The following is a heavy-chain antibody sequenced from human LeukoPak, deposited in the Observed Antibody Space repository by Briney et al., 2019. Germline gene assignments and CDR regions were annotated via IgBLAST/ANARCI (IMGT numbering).Heavy chain of an antibody. Sequence: SEPLSLTCTVSGGSISSYYWGWIRQPPGKGLEWLGYIYYSGSTNYNPFLKSRVTISVDTSKNQFSLKLSPVTAADTAVYYCARHTTYSSGWYDYYYYMDVWGKGTTVTVSS. V-gene: IGHV4-59*08. J-gene: IGHJ6*03. D-gene: IGHD6-19*01. CDR2: IYYSGST. CDR3: ARHTTYSSGWYDYYYYMDV. CDR1: GGSISSYY.